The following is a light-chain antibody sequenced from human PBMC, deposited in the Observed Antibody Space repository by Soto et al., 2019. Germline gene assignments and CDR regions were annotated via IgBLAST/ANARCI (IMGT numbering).Light chain of an antibody. J-gene: IGKJ1*01. CDR3: QQYSNWPPWT. CDR1: QSVSRN. Sequence: EIVMTQSPATLSVSPGERATLSCRASQSVSRNLAWYQQKPGQAPRLLIYGASTRATGFPARFSGSGSGTEFTLTISSLQSEDSAVYYCQQYSNWPPWTFGQGTKVEIK. V-gene: IGKV3-15*01. CDR2: GAS.